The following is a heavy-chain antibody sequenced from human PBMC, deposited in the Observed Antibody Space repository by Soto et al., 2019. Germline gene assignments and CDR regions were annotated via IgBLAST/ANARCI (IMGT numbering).Heavy chain of an antibody. CDR2: IYYSGST. CDR3: ARVHPAGVYAMDY. CDR1: GGSISSGDYY. Sequence: QVQLQESGPGLVKPSQTLSLTCTVSGGSISSGDYYWSWIRQPPGKGLEWFGYIYYSGSTYYNPSLNSRVTISVDTSKNQCCLKLSSVTAADTAVYYCARVHPAGVYAMDYWGQGTLVTVSS. D-gene: IGHD2-8*01. V-gene: IGHV4-30-4*01. J-gene: IGHJ4*02.